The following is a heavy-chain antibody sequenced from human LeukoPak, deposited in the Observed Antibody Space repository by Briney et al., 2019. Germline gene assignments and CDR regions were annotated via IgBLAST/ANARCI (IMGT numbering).Heavy chain of an antibody. CDR2: LSSDEST. CDR3: ARNSPDGYIDY. V-gene: IGHV3-53*01. J-gene: IGHJ4*02. D-gene: IGHD5-24*01. Sequence: GGSLRLSCTASGFTFSSYEMNWVPRAPGRGLEWVSLLSSDESTKHAASVKGRFTISRDNSKNTLYLQMESLRAEDTAVYYCARNSPDGYIDYWGQGTLVIVSS. CDR1: GFTFSSYE.